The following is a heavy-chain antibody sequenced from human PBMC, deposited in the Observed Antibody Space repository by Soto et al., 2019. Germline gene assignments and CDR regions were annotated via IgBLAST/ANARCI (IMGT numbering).Heavy chain of an antibody. Sequence: GSGPTLVNPTQTLTLTCIFSGFSFSADGVGVGWIRQPPGKALEWLALIYWDDDTRYSPSLKSRLTITKDTSKNQVVLTMTNMDPVDTATYYCVHAYGGTSWPNDAFDVWGQGTVVTVSS. CDR2: IYWDDDT. CDR3: VHAYGGTSWPNDAFDV. CDR1: GFSFSADGVG. D-gene: IGHD2-2*01. V-gene: IGHV2-5*02. J-gene: IGHJ3*01.